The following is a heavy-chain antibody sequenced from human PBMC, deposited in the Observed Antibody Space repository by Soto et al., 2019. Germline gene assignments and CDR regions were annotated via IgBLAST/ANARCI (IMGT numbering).Heavy chain of an antibody. CDR2: ISYDGSNK. Sequence: GGSLRLSCAASGFTFSSYAMHWVRQAPGKGLEWVAVISYDGSNKYYADSVKGRFTISRDNSKNTLYLQMNSLRAEDTAVYYCARASYSSSWFDINYYYYYGMDVWGQGTTVTVSS. CDR1: GFTFSSYA. CDR3: ARASYSSSWFDINYYYYYGMDV. D-gene: IGHD6-13*01. J-gene: IGHJ6*02. V-gene: IGHV3-30-3*01.